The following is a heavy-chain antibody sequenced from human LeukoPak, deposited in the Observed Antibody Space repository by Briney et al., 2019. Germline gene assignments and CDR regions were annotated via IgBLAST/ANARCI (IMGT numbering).Heavy chain of an antibody. V-gene: IGHV3-11*01. D-gene: IGHD2-2*01. Sequence: PGGSLRLSCAASGFTFSDYYMSWIREAPGKGLEWVSYISSSGSTIYYADSVKGRFTISRDNAKNSLYLRMNSLRAEDTAVYYCARDGCSSTSCYGYIWGQGTLVTVSS. CDR3: ARDGCSSTSCYGYI. CDR2: ISSSGSTI. J-gene: IGHJ4*02. CDR1: GFTFSDYY.